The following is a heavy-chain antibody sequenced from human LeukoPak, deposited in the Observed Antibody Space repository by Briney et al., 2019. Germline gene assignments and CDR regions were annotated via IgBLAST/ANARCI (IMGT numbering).Heavy chain of an antibody. CDR3: ARGLSSGWYGDNWFDP. Sequence: ASVKVSCEASGYTFTSYDINWVRQATGQGLEWMGWMNPNSGNTGYAQKFQGRVTMTRNTSISTAYMELSSLRSEDTAVYYCARGLSSGWYGDNWFDPWGQGTLVTVSS. V-gene: IGHV1-8*01. J-gene: IGHJ5*02. CDR1: GYTFTSYD. D-gene: IGHD6-19*01. CDR2: MNPNSGNT.